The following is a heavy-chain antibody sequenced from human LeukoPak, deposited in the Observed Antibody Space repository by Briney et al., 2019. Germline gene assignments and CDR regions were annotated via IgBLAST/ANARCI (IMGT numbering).Heavy chain of an antibody. Sequence: GGSLRLSCAASGFTVSSNYMSWVRQAPGKGLEWLSHINPSTGATYYADSVKGRFTISRDNAQNSLYLQMTSLRAEDTAVYYCVRDYDYAFDLWGQGTMITISS. J-gene: IGHJ3*01. CDR2: INPSTGAT. CDR3: VRDYDYAFDL. D-gene: IGHD5-12*01. V-gene: IGHV3-48*04. CDR1: GFTVSSNY.